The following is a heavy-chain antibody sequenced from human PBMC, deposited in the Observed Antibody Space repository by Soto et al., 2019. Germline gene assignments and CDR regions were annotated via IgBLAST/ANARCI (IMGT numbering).Heavy chain of an antibody. CDR3: AKPPRRIAARPGYFDY. Sequence: GGSLRLSCAASGFTFSSYAMSWVRQAPGKGLEWVSAISGSGGSTYYADSVKGRFTISRDNSKNTLYLQMNSLRAEDTAVYYCAKPPRRIAARPGYFDYWGQGTLVTVSS. J-gene: IGHJ4*02. CDR1: GFTFSSYA. D-gene: IGHD6-6*01. V-gene: IGHV3-23*01. CDR2: ISGSGGST.